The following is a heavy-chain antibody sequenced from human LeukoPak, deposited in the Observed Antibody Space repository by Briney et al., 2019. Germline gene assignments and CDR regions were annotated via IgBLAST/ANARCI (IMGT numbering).Heavy chain of an antibody. CDR3: AREGAEYYYDSSGYYDY. V-gene: IGHV1-69*05. Sequence: ASVKVSCKASGGTFSSYAISWVRQAPGQGLEWMGRTIPIFGTANYAQQFQGRVTITTNESTSTAYMELSSLRSEDTAVYYCAREGAEYYYDSSGYYDYWGQGTLVTVSS. CDR1: GGTFSSYA. D-gene: IGHD3-22*01. CDR2: TIPIFGTA. J-gene: IGHJ4*02.